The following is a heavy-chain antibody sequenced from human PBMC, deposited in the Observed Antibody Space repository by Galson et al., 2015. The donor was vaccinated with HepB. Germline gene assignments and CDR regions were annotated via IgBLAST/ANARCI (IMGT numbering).Heavy chain of an antibody. D-gene: IGHD6-13*01. CDR3: AKDRLGSSSWYVLYFQH. CDR1: GFTFSSYA. V-gene: IGHV3-23*01. J-gene: IGHJ1*01. CDR2: ISGSGGST. Sequence: SLRLSCAASGFTFSSYATSWVRQAPGKGLEWVSAISGSGGSTYYADSVKGRFTISGDNSKNTLYLQMNSLRAEDTAVYYCAKDRLGSSSWYVLYFQHWGQGTLVTVSS.